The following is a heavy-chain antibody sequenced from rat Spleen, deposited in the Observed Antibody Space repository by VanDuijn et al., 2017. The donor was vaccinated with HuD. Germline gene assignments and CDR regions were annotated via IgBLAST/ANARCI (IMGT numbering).Heavy chain of an antibody. J-gene: IGHJ2*01. CDR2: IWGNGSP. CDR3: ARSDYSSPYYFDY. D-gene: IGHD1-2*01. Sequence: QVQLKESGPGLVQPSQTLTLTCTVSGFSLSNYGVIWVRQPPGKGLEWMGVIWGNGSPNYNSALKSRLSISRDTSKSQLFLQMNDLQTEDTAMYFCARSDYSSPYYFDYWGQGVMVTVSS. CDR1: GFSLSNYG. V-gene: IGHV2S61*01.